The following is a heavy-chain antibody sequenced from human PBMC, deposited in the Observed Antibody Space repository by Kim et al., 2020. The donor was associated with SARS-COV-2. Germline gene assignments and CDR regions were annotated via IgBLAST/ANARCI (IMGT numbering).Heavy chain of an antibody. Sequence: SDGNSIKYADSVHVRFTISRDNAKKSLSLQMNSLTPEDTAVYYCVREPNYWGQGTLVTVSS. V-gene: IGHV3-11*01. J-gene: IGHJ4*02. CDR2: SDGNSI. CDR3: VREPNY.